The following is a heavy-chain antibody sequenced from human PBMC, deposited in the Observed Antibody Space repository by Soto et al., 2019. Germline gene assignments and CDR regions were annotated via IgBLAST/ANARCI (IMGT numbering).Heavy chain of an antibody. V-gene: IGHV4-59*03. J-gene: IGHJ3*01. Sequence: QLQESGPGLVKPSETLSLTCTVSGAAMSSYYWSWVRQSPGEGLEWIGYIYDTGTTDYNPPLTSRVTISVERSKFQFSLKLTSVTAADTAVYYCATDSTGYYSDAFDVWGQGARVIVSS. CDR1: GAAMSSYY. CDR2: IYDTGTT. CDR3: ATDSTGYYSDAFDV. D-gene: IGHD3-22*01.